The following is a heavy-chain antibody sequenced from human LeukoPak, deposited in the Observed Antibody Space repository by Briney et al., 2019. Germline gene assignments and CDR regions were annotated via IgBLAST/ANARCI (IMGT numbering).Heavy chain of an antibody. CDR1: GYNFTRYW. CDR2: LYPRDSDT. Sequence: GESLKISCQASGYNFTRYWIGWVRQMPGKGLEWMGLLYPRDSDTRYCPSFQGQVTFSADKSISTAYLQWSSLKASDTAMYYCARYDIIYGMDVWGQGTTVTVSS. D-gene: IGHD3-9*01. J-gene: IGHJ6*02. V-gene: IGHV5-51*01. CDR3: ARYDIIYGMDV.